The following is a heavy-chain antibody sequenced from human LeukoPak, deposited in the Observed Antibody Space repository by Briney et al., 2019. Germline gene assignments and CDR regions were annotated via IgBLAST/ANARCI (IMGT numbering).Heavy chain of an antibody. Sequence: ASVKVSCKASGYTFTSYYIHWVRQVPGQGLEWMGLINTNDDGTEYAQKFQGRVTMTRDTSTTTVYMDLSSLRSDDTAMYYCARVWQVWYCDLWGRGTLVTVSS. CDR1: GYTFTSYY. V-gene: IGHV1-46*01. CDR3: ARVWQVWYCDL. D-gene: IGHD6-13*01. CDR2: INTNDDGT. J-gene: IGHJ2*01.